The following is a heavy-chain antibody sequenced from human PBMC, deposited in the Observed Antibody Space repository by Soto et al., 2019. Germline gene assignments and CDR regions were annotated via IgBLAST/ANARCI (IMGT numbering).Heavy chain of an antibody. CDR3: ARSEDIVVVPGSYGMDV. J-gene: IGHJ6*02. CDR1: GGTFSSYA. Sequence: ASVKVSCKASGGTFSSYAISWVRQAPGQGLEWMGGIIPIFGTANYAQKFQGRVTITADESTSTAYMELSSLRSEDTAVYYCARSEDIVVVPGSYGMDVWGQGTTVTVSS. V-gene: IGHV1-69*13. D-gene: IGHD2-2*01. CDR2: IIPIFGTA.